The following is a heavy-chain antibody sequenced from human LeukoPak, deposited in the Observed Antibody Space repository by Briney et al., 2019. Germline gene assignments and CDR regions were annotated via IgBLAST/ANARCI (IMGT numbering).Heavy chain of an antibody. CDR2: INWNGGST. D-gene: IGHD5-18*01. V-gene: IGHV3-20*04. J-gene: IGHJ4*02. CDR3: ARGGDGYSYVLPDY. CDR1: GFTFDDYG. Sequence: GGSLRLSCAASGFTFDDYGMSWVRHAPGKVLEWVSGINWNGGSTGYADSVKGRFTISRDNAKNSLYLQMNSLRAEDTALYYCARGGDGYSYVLPDYWGQGTLVTVSS.